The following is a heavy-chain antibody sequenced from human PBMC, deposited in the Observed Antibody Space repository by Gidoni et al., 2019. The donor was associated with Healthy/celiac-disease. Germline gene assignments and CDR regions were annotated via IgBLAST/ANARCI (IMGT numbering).Heavy chain of an antibody. CDR1: GYTFTSYY. CDR2: INPSGGST. V-gene: IGHV1-46*03. CDR3: ARGITIFGVVSYALDFDY. D-gene: IGHD3-3*01. J-gene: IGHJ4*02. Sequence: QVQLVQSGAEVKKPGASVKVSCKASGYTFTSYYMHWVRQAPGQGLEWMGIINPSGGSTSYAQKFQGRVTMTRDTSTSTVYMELSSLRSEDTAVYYCARGITIFGVVSYALDFDYWGQGTLVTVSS.